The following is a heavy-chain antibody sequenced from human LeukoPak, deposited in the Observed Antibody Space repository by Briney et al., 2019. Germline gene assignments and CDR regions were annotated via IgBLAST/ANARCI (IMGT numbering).Heavy chain of an antibody. J-gene: IGHJ4*02. Sequence: GRSLRLSCAASGFTFSSYAMHWVRQAPGKGLEWVAVISYDGSNKYYADSVKGRFTISRDNSKNTLYLQMNSLRAEDTAVYYCARDEPYGDYGGGDFDYWGQGTLVTVSS. V-gene: IGHV3-30-3*01. D-gene: IGHD4-17*01. CDR1: GFTFSSYA. CDR2: ISYDGSNK. CDR3: ARDEPYGDYGGGDFDY.